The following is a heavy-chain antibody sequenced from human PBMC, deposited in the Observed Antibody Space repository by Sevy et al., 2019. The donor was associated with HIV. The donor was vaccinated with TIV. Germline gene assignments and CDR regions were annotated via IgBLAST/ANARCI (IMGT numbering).Heavy chain of an antibody. D-gene: IGHD3-16*01. CDR2: IHPDGSDK. Sequence: GGSLRLSCAASGITFSGNWMNWVRQAPGKWLEWVANIHPDGSDKHYVDSVEGRFTISRDNAKNLLFLQMNTLRVEDTAVYYCAHETFGRFQSWGQGILVTVSS. V-gene: IGHV3-7*01. CDR1: GITFSGNW. CDR3: AHETFGRFQS. J-gene: IGHJ4*02.